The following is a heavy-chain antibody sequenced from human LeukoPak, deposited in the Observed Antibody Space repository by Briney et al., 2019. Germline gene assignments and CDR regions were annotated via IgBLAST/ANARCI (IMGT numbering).Heavy chain of an antibody. CDR3: ARQDGYRLGSAAFDI. CDR2: ISYDGSNK. CDR1: GFTFSSYA. D-gene: IGHD6-25*01. J-gene: IGHJ3*02. V-gene: IGHV3-30*04. Sequence: GGSLRLSCAASGFTFSSYAMHWVRQAPGKGLEWVAVISYDGSNKYYADSVKGRFTISRDNSKNTLYLQMNSLRAEDTAVYYCARQDGYRLGSAAFDIWGQGTMVTVSS.